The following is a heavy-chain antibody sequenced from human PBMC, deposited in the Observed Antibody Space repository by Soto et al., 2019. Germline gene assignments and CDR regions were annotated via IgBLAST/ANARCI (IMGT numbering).Heavy chain of an antibody. D-gene: IGHD5-18*01. CDR2: IDPSDSYT. CDR1: GYSFTSYW. J-gene: IGHJ4*02. Sequence: GESLTISCKGSGYSFTSYWISWVRQMPGKGLEWMGRIDPSDSYTNYSPSFQGHVTISADKSISTAYLQWSSLKASDTAMYYCARHFGSYGSRAYYFDYWGQGTLVTVSS. CDR3: ARHFGSYGSRAYYFDY. V-gene: IGHV5-10-1*01.